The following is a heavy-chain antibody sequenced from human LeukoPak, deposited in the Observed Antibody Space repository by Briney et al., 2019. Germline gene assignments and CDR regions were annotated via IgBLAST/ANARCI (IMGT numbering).Heavy chain of an antibody. Sequence: SETLSLTCSVSGGSISSRSFSWGWIRQPPGKGLEWIGNIYYGGSTYYNPSLNSLATISVDTSKDQLSLKLTSVTATDTAVYYCARYDTTVTITLDNWGQGTLVTVSS. CDR2: IYYGGST. CDR1: GGSISSRSFS. V-gene: IGHV4-39*01. J-gene: IGHJ4*02. CDR3: ARYDTTVTITLDN. D-gene: IGHD4-17*01.